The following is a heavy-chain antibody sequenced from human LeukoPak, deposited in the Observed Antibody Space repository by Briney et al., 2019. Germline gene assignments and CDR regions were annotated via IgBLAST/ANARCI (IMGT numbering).Heavy chain of an antibody. Sequence: GGSLRLTCAASGFTFSDYYMSWIRQAPGKGLEWVSYISSSGSTIYYADSVKGRFTISRDNAKNSLYLQMNSLRAEDTAVYYCARSYYGSGSYYHHDFDYWGQGTLVTVSS. V-gene: IGHV3-11*04. D-gene: IGHD3-10*01. CDR3: ARSYYGSGSYYHHDFDY. CDR2: ISSSGSTI. J-gene: IGHJ4*02. CDR1: GFTFSDYY.